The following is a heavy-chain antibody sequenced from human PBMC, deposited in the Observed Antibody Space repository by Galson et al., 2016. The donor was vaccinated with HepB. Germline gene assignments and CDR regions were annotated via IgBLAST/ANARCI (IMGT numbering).Heavy chain of an antibody. CDR1: GGSISSSDW. CDR3: ARATWIADLLGYYGMDV. J-gene: IGHJ6*02. Sequence: SETLSLTCNVSGGSISSSDWWSWVRQPPGKGLEWIGEIYHSGSTNYDPSLKSRVTISVDKSKNQYSLKLSSVTAADTAVYYCARATWIADLLGYYGMDVWGQGTTVTVSS. V-gene: IGHV4/OR15-8*01. D-gene: IGHD3/OR15-3a*01. CDR2: IYHSGST.